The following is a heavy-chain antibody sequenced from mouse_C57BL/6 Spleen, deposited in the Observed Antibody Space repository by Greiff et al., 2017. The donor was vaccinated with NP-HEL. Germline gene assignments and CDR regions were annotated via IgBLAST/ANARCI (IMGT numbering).Heavy chain of an antibody. Sequence: VQLQQPGAELVMPGASVKLSCKASGYTFTSYWMHWVKQRPGQGLEWIGEIDPSDSYTNYNQKFKGKSTLTVDKSSSTAYMQLSSLTSEDSAVYYCARTDSSGRGFAYWGQGTLVTVSA. CDR3: ARTDSSGRGFAY. V-gene: IGHV1-69*01. D-gene: IGHD3-2*02. J-gene: IGHJ3*01. CDR2: IDPSDSYT. CDR1: GYTFTSYW.